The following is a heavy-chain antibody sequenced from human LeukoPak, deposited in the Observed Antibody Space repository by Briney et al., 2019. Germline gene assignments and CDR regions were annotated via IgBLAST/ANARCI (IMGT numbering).Heavy chain of an antibody. J-gene: IGHJ4*02. CDR1: GYSSTSYG. Sequence: ASVKVSCKASGYSSTSYGISWVRQAPGQGLEWMGWISAYNGNTNYAQKLQGRVTMTTDTSTSTAYMELRSLRSDDTAVYYCARGRDIVLMVYAFDYWGQGTLVTVSS. CDR2: ISAYNGNT. V-gene: IGHV1-18*01. D-gene: IGHD2-8*01. CDR3: ARGRDIVLMVYAFDY.